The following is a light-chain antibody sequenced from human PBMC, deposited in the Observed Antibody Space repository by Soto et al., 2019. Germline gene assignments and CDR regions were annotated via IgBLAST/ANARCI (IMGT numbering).Light chain of an antibody. V-gene: IGKV1-5*01. CDR1: QSISSW. CDR2: DAS. J-gene: IGKJ1*01. CDR3: QQYNSYPWT. Sequence: DIQITQSPSTLSGSVGYRVTITCRASQSISSWLAWYQQKPGKAPKLLIYDASSLESGVPSRFSGSGSGTEFTLTISSLQPDDFATYYCQQYNSYPWTFGQGTKVDIK.